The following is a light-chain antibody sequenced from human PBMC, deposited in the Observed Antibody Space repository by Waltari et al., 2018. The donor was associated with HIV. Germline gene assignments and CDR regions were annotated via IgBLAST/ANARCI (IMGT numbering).Light chain of an antibody. CDR1: VGDIGSYNF. Sequence: QSDLTQPASMSGSPGQSITIPCTGSVGDIGSYNFVSWFQKYPDQAPTLIIFDVRSRPSAVSSRVSGSKSGNTASLTISGRQSEGEDTYFCSSYSRQGDSDIFG. CDR2: DVR. V-gene: IGLV2-14*01. J-gene: IGLJ2*01. CDR3: SSYSRQGDSDI.